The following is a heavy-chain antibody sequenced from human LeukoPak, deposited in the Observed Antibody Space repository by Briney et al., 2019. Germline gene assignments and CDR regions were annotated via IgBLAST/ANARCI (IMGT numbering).Heavy chain of an antibody. Sequence: GRSLRLSCAASGFTFSSYGMHWVRQAPGKGLEWVAVISYDGSNKYYADSVKGRFTISRDNSKNTLCLQMNSLRAEDTAVYYCAKDREWFGELSPIDYWGQGTLVTVSS. J-gene: IGHJ4*02. CDR1: GFTFSSYG. CDR2: ISYDGSNK. D-gene: IGHD3-10*01. CDR3: AKDREWFGELSPIDY. V-gene: IGHV3-30*18.